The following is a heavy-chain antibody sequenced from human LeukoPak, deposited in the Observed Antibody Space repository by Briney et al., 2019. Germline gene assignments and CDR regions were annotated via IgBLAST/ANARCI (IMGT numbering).Heavy chain of an antibody. CDR2: ISADNGNT. D-gene: IGHD2-2*01. Sequence: GASLKVSCKASGYTFSSYGISWVRQAPGQGLEWMGWISADNGNTNYVQKFQGRVTMTTDTSTSTAYMELRSLRSDDTAVYCARALYHTFDYWGQGTLVTVSS. CDR1: GYTFSSYG. CDR3: ARALYHTFDY. V-gene: IGHV1-18*01. J-gene: IGHJ4*02.